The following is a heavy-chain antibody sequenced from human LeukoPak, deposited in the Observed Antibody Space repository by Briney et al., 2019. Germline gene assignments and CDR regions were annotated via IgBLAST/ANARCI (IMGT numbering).Heavy chain of an antibody. J-gene: IGHJ4*02. V-gene: IGHV3-33*01. CDR2: IWSDGTNR. Sequence: PGTSLRLSCEASGFIFNHYALQWVRQAPHKGLEWVAVIWSDGTNRYYADSVKGRFSIFRDDSQKRVFLQMNSLRAEDTAVYYCVRDAQRGFDYSNSPQYWGQGALVTVSS. D-gene: IGHD4-11*01. CDR1: GFIFNHYA. CDR3: VRDAQRGFDYSNSPQY.